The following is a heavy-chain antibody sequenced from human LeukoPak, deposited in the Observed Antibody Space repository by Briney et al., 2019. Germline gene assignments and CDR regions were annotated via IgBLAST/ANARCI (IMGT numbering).Heavy chain of an antibody. V-gene: IGHV4-34*01. CDR1: GGSFSGYY. J-gene: IGHJ6*02. CDR2: INHSGST. D-gene: IGHD6-13*01. Sequence: SETLCLTCAVYGGSFSGYYWSWIRQPPGKGLEWIGEINHSGSTNYNPSLKSRVTISVDTSTNQFSLKLSSVTAADTAVYYCARGHSSSPLSGMDVWGQGTTVTVSS. CDR3: ARGHSSSPLSGMDV.